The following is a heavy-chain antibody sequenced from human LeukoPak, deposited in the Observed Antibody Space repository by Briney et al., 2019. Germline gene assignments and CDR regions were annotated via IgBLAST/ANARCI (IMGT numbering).Heavy chain of an antibody. Sequence: SQTLSLTCTVSGGSISSGSYYWSWIRQPAGKGLEWIGRIYTSGSTNYNPSLKSRVTISVDTSKNQFSLKLSSVTAADTAVYYCARRFGSGYHFQHWGQGTLVTVSS. V-gene: IGHV4-61*02. J-gene: IGHJ1*01. CDR2: IYTSGST. CDR1: GGSISSGSYY. D-gene: IGHD3-22*01. CDR3: ARRFGSGYHFQH.